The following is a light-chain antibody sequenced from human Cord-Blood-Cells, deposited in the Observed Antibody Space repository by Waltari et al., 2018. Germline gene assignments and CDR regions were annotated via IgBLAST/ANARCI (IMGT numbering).Light chain of an antibody. V-gene: IGLV2-14*01. J-gene: IGLJ1*01. CDR3: SSYTSSSPYV. Sequence: QSALTQPASVSGSPGQSLTISCTGTSSDVGGYNYVSWYQQHPGNAPKLMIYDVSNRPSGVSNRFSGSKSGNTASLTISGLQAEDEADYYCSSYTSSSPYVFGTGTKVTVL. CDR2: DVS. CDR1: SSDVGGYNY.